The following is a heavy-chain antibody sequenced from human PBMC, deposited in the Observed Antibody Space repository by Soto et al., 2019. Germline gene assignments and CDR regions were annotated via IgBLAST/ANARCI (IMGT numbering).Heavy chain of an antibody. CDR1: GFTFTSYG. CDR2: ISGSGGHT. CDR3: AKDLGRVAVAGTLGRFDP. V-gene: IGHV3-23*01. Sequence: EVQLLDSGGGLVQPGGSLRLSCAASGFTFTSYGMNWVRQAPGKGLEWVSSISGSGGHTYYADSVKGRFTISRDTSKNTVSLQMSSLRAEDTAVYYCAKDLGRVAVAGTLGRFDPWGQGTLVTVSS. D-gene: IGHD6-19*01. J-gene: IGHJ5*02.